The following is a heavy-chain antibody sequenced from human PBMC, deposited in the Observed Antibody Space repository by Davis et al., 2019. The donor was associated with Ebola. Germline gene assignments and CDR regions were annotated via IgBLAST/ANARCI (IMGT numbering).Heavy chain of an antibody. CDR1: GGSFSGYY. CDR2: INHSGST. D-gene: IGHD3-16*01. Sequence: MPSETLSLTCAVYGGSFSGYYWSWIRQPPGKGLEWIGEINHSGSTNYNPSLKSRVTISVDTSKNQFSLKLSSVTAADTAVYYCARGGESDEDYWGQGTLVTVSS. V-gene: IGHV4-34*01. CDR3: ARGGESDEDY. J-gene: IGHJ4*02.